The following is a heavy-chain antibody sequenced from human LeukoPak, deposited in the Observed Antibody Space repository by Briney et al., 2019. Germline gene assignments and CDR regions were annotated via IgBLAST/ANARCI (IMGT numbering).Heavy chain of an antibody. J-gene: IGHJ1*01. V-gene: IGHV3-23*01. CDR2: ICASGGCT. Sequence: GGSLRLSCAASGFTFSTYAMTWVRQAPGKGLEWVSAICASGGCTFYADSVKGRFTMSRDNFKNTLYLQMNSLRVEDTALYYCARLTDSSSQHWGQGTLVTVSS. D-gene: IGHD2-2*01. CDR3: ARLTDSSSQH. CDR1: GFTFSTYA.